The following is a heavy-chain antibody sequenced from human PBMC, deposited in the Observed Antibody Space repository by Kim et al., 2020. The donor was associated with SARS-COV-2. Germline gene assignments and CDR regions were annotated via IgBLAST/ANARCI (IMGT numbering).Heavy chain of an antibody. CDR3: AKGNEGPDDALDM. CDR1: GFTFTGYA. Sequence: GGSLRLSCAASGFTFTGYAMNWVHQAPGKGLEWVSLIYSDGSRTYYIDSVKGRFTISRDNSKNTLYLQMNSLRAEGTAVYYCAKGNEGPDDALDMWGQGTRVTLSS. V-gene: IGHV3-23*03. J-gene: IGHJ3*02. CDR2: IYSDGSRT.